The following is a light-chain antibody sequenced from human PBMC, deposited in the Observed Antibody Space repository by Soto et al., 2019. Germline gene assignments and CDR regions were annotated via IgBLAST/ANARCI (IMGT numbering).Light chain of an antibody. CDR3: QQRSNWPLT. V-gene: IGKV3-11*01. J-gene: IGKJ4*01. CDR1: QSVSSY. Sequence: EIVLTQSPATLSLSPGERATLSCRASQSVSSYLAWYQQKPGQAPRLLIYDPSNRASGIRARFSGSGSGPDFILNISSLEPEDFAGYYCQQRSNWPLTFGGVTKVEIK. CDR2: DPS.